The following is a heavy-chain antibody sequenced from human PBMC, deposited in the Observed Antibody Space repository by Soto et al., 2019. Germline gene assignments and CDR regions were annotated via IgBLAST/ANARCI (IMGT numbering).Heavy chain of an antibody. V-gene: IGHV3-30*18. Sequence: GGSLRLSCAASGFTFSSYGMHWVRQAPGKGLEWVAVISYDGSNKYYADSVKGRFTISRDNSKNTLYLQMNSLRAEDTAVYYWAKSSLYNYYTGMDVWGQGPRAPV. CDR1: GFTFSSYG. CDR2: ISYDGSNK. CDR3: AKSSLYNYYTGMDV. J-gene: IGHJ6*02. D-gene: IGHD3-10*01.